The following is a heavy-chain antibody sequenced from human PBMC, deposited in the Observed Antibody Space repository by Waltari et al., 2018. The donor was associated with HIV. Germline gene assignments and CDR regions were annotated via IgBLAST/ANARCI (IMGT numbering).Heavy chain of an antibody. CDR2: MSINSGNA. D-gene: IGHD3-3*01. CDR3: VTSRPGAVFGDF. Sequence: QAQLVQSGAEVSKPGASVKVSCKASGYNFATFDINWVRRAPGQGLEWMGWMSINSGNAGYGQRFKGRVTLTRYTSIDTAYMELHSLTPQDTAVYYCVTSRPGAVFGDFWGQGTPVMVSS. CDR1: GYNFATFD. V-gene: IGHV1-8*01. J-gene: IGHJ4*02.